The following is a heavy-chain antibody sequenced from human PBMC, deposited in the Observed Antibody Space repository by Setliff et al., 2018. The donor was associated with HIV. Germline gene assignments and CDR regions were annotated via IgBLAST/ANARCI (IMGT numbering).Heavy chain of an antibody. J-gene: IGHJ6*02. CDR1: GSTFSTYD. V-gene: IGHV1-8*01. CDR2: MNPNSGNT. CDR3: ASSWSRIRYYGMDV. Sequence: GASVKVSCKPSGSTFSTYDINWARQATGQGLEWMGWMNPNSGNTGYAQKFQGRVTMTRNTSISTAYMELSSLRSDDTAVYYCASSWSRIRYYGMDVWGQGTTVTVSS. D-gene: IGHD6-13*01.